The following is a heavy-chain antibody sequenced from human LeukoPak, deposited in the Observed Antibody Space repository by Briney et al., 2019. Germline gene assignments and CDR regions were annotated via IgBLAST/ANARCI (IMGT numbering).Heavy chain of an antibody. CDR1: GFTFSSYG. D-gene: IGHD6-19*01. CDR2: IWYDGSNK. CDR3: ARKQWLAPWGYYYGMDV. V-gene: IGHV3-33*01. Sequence: PGGSLRLSCAASGFTFSSYGMHWVRQAPGKGLEWVAVIWYDGSNKYYADSVKGRFTISRDNSKNTLYLQMNSLRAEDTAVYYCARKQWLAPWGYYYGMDVWGQGTTVTVSS. J-gene: IGHJ6*02.